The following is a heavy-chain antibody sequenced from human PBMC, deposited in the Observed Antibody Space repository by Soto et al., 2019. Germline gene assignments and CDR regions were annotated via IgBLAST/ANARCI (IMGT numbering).Heavy chain of an antibody. V-gene: IGHV4-39*02. CDR2: IYYSGST. D-gene: IGHD4-17*01. Sequence: QLQLQESGPGLVKPAETLSLTCTVSGGSISSSSNYWGWIRQPPGKGLEWIGYIYYSGSTYYNPSLKSRVTISVDTSKNQFSLKLTSVTAADTAVYYCARDYGVRGPYYYSMDVWGQGTTVTVSS. CDR1: GGSISSSSNY. J-gene: IGHJ6*02. CDR3: ARDYGVRGPYYYSMDV.